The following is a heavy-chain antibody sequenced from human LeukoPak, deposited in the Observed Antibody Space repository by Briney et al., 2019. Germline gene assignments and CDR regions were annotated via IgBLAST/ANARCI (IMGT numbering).Heavy chain of an antibody. V-gene: IGHV3-21*01. CDR3: ATSGGFVLPNAITGNWYMDV. J-gene: IGHJ6*03. Sequence: GRSLRLSCGASGFTFSDYSMNWVRQAPGKGLAWVGSITSAGGYTYYADSVKGRFTISRDNAQNSLVLQMNSLRAEDTAVYFCATSGGFVLPNAITGNWYMDVWGRGTSVTVS. D-gene: IGHD2-2*01. CDR1: GFTFSDYS. CDR2: ITSAGGYT.